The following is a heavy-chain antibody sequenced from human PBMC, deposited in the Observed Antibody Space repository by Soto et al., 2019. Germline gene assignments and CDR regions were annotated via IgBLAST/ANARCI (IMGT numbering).Heavy chain of an antibody. D-gene: IGHD3-3*01. CDR2: IWYDGSNK. V-gene: IGHV3-33*01. J-gene: IGHJ6*02. Sequence: PGGSLGLGGTSSGFTLSSYGMHWVRQAPGKGLEWVAVIWYDGSNKYYADSVKGRFTISRDNSKNTLYLQMNSLRAEDTAVYYCARAGIFGVVTAIDYYYGMDVWGQGTTVTVSS. CDR3: ARAGIFGVVTAIDYYYGMDV. CDR1: GFTLSSYG.